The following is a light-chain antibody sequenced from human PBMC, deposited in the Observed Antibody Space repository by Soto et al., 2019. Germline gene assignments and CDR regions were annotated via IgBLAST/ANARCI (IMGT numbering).Light chain of an antibody. Sequence: QSVLTQPASVSGSPGQSITISCNGTSSDVGAYNYVSWYQQQSGKAPKLIIHEVSNRPSGVSNRFSGSKSGNTASLTISGLQAEDEADYYCSSFTSNRAYVFGIGTKVTVL. CDR1: SSDVGAYNY. CDR2: EVS. CDR3: SSFTSNRAYV. J-gene: IGLJ1*01. V-gene: IGLV2-14*01.